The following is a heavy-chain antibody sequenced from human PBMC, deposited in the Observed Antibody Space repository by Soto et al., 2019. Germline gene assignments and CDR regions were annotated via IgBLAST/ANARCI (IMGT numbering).Heavy chain of an antibody. V-gene: IGHV4-31*03. CDR2: IYYSGST. CDR3: ARVLPGYSSSSGWFDP. D-gene: IGHD6-6*01. J-gene: IGHJ5*02. CDR1: AGSISSGGYY. Sequence: TLSLTCTVSAGSISSGGYYWSWIRQHPGKGLEWIGYIYYSGSTYYNPSPKSRVTISVDTSKNQFSLKLSSVTAADTAVYYCARVLPGYSSSSGWFDPWGQGTLVTVSS.